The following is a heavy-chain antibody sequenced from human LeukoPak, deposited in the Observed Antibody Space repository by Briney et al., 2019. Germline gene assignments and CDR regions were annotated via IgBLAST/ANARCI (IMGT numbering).Heavy chain of an antibody. CDR2: TRNKANSYTT. V-gene: IGHV3-72*01. CDR3: ARGPRWYYYDSSGFVDY. D-gene: IGHD3-22*01. Sequence: GGSLRLSCTASGFTFSDHYMDWVRQAPGKGLEWVGRTRNKANSYTTEYAESVKGRFTISRDDSKNSLYLQMNSLKTEDTAVYYCARGPRWYYYDSSGFVDYWGQGTLVTVSS. CDR1: GFTFSDHY. J-gene: IGHJ4*02.